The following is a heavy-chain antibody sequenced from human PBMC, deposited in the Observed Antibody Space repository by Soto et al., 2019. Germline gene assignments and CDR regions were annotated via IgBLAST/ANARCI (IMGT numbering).Heavy chain of an antibody. J-gene: IGHJ4*02. CDR2: INPANGDT. CDR1: GYTFNKYP. CDR3: ARKDYYGCGMYHFDY. D-gene: IGHD3-10*01. V-gene: IGHV1-3*01. Sequence: QVQVVQSGAEVKKPGASVKVSCKTSGYTFNKYPIHWVRQAPGQGLEWMGWINPANGDTGFSQKFQDRVTITRDTSASTAYMKLSSLKSENTAVYYCARKDYYGCGMYHFDYWGQGTLVTVSS.